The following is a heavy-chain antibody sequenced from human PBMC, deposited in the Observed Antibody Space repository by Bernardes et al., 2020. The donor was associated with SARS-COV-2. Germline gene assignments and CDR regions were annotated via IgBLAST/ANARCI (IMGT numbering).Heavy chain of an antibody. CDR3: ARDVGLLWFGELFFAY. CDR2: ISAYNGNT. D-gene: IGHD3-10*01. V-gene: IGHV1-18*01. CDR1: GYTFTSYG. J-gene: IGHJ4*02. Sequence: ASVKVSCKASGYTFTSYGISWVRQAPGQGLEWMGWISAYNGNTNYAQKLQGRVTMTTDTSTSTAYMELRSLRSDDTAVYYCARDVGLLWFGELFFAYWGQGTLVTVSS.